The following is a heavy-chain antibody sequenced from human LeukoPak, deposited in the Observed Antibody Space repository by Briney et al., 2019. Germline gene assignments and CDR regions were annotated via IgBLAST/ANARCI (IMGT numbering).Heavy chain of an antibody. J-gene: IGHJ4*02. Sequence: PGGSLRLSCAASGFTFSSYSMNWVRQAPGKGLEGVSSISSSSSYIYYADSVKGRFTISRDNAKNSLYLQMNSLRAEDTAVYYCARFHYCGGDCYSGFDYWGQGTLVTVSS. V-gene: IGHV3-21*01. CDR1: GFTFSSYS. D-gene: IGHD2-21*01. CDR3: ARFHYCGGDCYSGFDY. CDR2: ISSSSSYI.